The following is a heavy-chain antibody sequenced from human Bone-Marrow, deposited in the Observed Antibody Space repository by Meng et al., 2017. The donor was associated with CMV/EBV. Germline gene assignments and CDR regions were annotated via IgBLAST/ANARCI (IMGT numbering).Heavy chain of an antibody. CDR3: ARDSIVVPAIVYYYYGMDV. D-gene: IGHD2-2*01. J-gene: IGHJ6*02. CDR1: GYTFTGYY. CDR2: INPNSGGT. V-gene: IGHV1-2*02. Sequence: ASVKVSCKASGYTFTGYYMHWVPQAPGQGLEWMGWINPNSGGTNYAQKFQGRVTMTRDTSISTAYMELSRLRSDDTAVYYCARDSIVVPAIVYYYYGMDVWGQGTTVTVSS.